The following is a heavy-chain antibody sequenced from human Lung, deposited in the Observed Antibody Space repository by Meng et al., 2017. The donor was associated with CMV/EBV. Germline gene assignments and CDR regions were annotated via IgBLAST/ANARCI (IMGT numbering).Heavy chain of an antibody. CDR2: ISNSGDAI. CDR3: ARRPWGLDV. V-gene: IGHV3-48*03. Sequence: GGSLRLSCAASGFTFSIYEMNWVRQAPGRGLEWVSYISNSGDAIYYADSVKGRFTISRDNAKSSLYLQMNALRAEDTAVYYCARRPWGLDVWGQGTTVTVSS. CDR1: GFTFSIYE. J-gene: IGHJ6*02.